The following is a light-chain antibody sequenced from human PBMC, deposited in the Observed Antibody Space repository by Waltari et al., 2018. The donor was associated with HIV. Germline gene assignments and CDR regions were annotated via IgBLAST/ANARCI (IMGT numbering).Light chain of an antibody. Sequence: SVLTQPPSVSGAPGQSVSISRSGNASTIGAGSDVTWYRQSPGTSPTLVIFGDTVRPSGITDRFSGSRSLNSVSLDISGLRAEDAGDYYCQSYDISLTGLWVFGGGTKLTVL. CDR3: QSYDISLTGLWV. CDR2: GDT. V-gene: IGLV1-40*01. CDR1: ASTIGAGSD. J-gene: IGLJ3*02.